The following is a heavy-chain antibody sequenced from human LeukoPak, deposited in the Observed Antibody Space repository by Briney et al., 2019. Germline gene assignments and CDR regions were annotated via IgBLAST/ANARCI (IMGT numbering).Heavy chain of an antibody. J-gene: IGHJ6*03. V-gene: IGHV4-59*11. CDR2: ISNSGST. CDR3: GRDALVGYFSYYYMDV. Sequence: SETLSLTCTVSGGSISSHYWTWIRQSPVKGLEWIGDISNSGSTSYNPSLKSRVTISIETSKNQFSLKLSSVTAADTAVYYCGRDALVGYFSYYYMDVWGKGTTVTVSS. CDR1: GGSISSHY. D-gene: IGHD2-15*01.